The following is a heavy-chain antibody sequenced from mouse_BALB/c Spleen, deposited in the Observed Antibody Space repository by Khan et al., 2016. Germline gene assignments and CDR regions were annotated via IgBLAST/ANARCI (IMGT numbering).Heavy chain of an antibody. CDR3: ARAPYDYDVGFAY. J-gene: IGHJ3*01. CDR1: GFNIKDTY. Sequence: VQLKESGAELVKPGASVKLSCTASGFNIKDTYMHWVKQRPEQGLEWIGRIDPANGNTKYDPKFQGKATITADTSSNKAYLQISSLTSGDTSVYYFARAPYDYDVGFAYWGQGTLVTVSA. CDR2: IDPANGNT. V-gene: IGHV14-3*02. D-gene: IGHD2-4*01.